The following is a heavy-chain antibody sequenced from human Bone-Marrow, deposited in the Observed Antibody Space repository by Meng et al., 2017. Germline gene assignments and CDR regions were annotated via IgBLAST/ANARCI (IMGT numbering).Heavy chain of an antibody. CDR1: GGSFSDYY. Sequence: SETLSLTCAVYGGSFSDYYWGWIRQPPGKGLEWIGEIIHSGRTNYNPSLKSRVTVSVDTSKNQFSLDLSSVTAADTAVYYCARGHHHYDSSGYYLKTTSYNFDIWGQGTMVTVSS. J-gene: IGHJ3*02. CDR2: IIHSGRT. D-gene: IGHD3-22*01. V-gene: IGHV4-34*01. CDR3: ARGHHHYDSSGYYLKTTSYNFDI.